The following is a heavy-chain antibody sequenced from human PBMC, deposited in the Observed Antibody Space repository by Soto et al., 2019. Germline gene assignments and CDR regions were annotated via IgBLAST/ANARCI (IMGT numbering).Heavy chain of an antibody. J-gene: IGHJ3*02. CDR2: IRGRGGST. V-gene: IGHV3-23*01. CDR3: ASTVTGSSGYGFVGAFDI. CDR1: GFTFSSYA. Sequence: GGSLRLSCAASGFTFSSYAMSWVRQAPGKGLEWVSAIRGRGGSTYYADSVKGRFTISRENSKNTLYLQMNSLRAEDTAVYYCASTVTGSSGYGFVGAFDIWGQGTMVTVSS. D-gene: IGHD5-12*01.